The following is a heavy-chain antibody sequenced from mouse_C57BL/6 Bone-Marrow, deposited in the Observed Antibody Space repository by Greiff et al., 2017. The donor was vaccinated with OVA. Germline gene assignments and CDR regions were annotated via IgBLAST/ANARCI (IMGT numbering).Heavy chain of an antibody. Sequence: VQLQQSGPELVKPGASVKISCKASGYAFSSSWMNWVKQRPGKGLEWIGGIYPGDGDTKYNGKFKGKATLTADKSSSTAYMKLSSLTSEDSAVYFCASTVVFSYYFDYWGQGTTLTVSS. CDR1: GYAFSSSW. D-gene: IGHD1-1*01. CDR2: IYPGDGDT. CDR3: ASTVVFSYYFDY. V-gene: IGHV1-82*01. J-gene: IGHJ2*01.